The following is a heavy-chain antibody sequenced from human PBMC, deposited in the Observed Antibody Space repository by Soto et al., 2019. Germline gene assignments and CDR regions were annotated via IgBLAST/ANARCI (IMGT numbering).Heavy chain of an antibody. J-gene: IGHJ4*02. D-gene: IGHD6-19*01. CDR2: ISGSGGST. CDR1: GFTFSSYA. CDR3: AKLRDQWLVVGYFDY. V-gene: IGHV3-23*01. Sequence: EVQLLESGGGLVQPGGSLRLSCAASGFTFSSYAMSWFRQAPGKGLEWVSAISGSGGSTYYEDSVKGLFTISRDNSKNTLYLQMNSLRAEDTAVYYCAKLRDQWLVVGYFDYCGQGTLVTVSS.